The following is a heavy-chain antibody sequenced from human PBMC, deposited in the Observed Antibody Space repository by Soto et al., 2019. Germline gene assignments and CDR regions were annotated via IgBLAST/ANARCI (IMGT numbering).Heavy chain of an antibody. V-gene: IGHV3-30*18. CDR1: GFTFSSYG. Sequence: QVQLVESGGGVVQPGRSLRLSCAASGFTFSSYGMHWVRQAPGKGLEWVAVISYDGSNKYYADSVKGRFTISRDNSKNTRYLQMNSLRAEDTAVYYCAKDRRRLSGGMDVWGQGTTVTVSS. D-gene: IGHD3-16*02. CDR2: ISYDGSNK. J-gene: IGHJ6*02. CDR3: AKDRRRLSGGMDV.